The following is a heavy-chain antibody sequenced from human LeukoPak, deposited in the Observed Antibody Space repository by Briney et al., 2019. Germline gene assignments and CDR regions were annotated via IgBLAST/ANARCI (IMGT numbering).Heavy chain of an antibody. CDR3: ARDLTMVRGVIAY. J-gene: IGHJ4*02. Sequence: GGSLRLSCAASGFTFSSYSMNWVRQAPGKGLEWVSSISSSSSYIYYADSVKGRFTISRDNAKNSVYLQMNSLRAEDTAVYYCARDLTMVRGVIAYWGQGTLVTVSS. CDR1: GFTFSSYS. D-gene: IGHD3-10*01. CDR2: ISSSSSYI. V-gene: IGHV3-21*01.